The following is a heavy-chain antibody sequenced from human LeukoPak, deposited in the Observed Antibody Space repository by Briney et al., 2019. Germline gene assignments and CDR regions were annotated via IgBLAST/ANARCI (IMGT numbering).Heavy chain of an antibody. CDR1: GGSFSGYY. CDR3: ASTSSGSYHQVYY. D-gene: IGHD1-26*01. J-gene: IGHJ4*02. CDR2: INHSGST. V-gene: IGHV4-34*01. Sequence: SETLSLTCAVYGGSFSGYYWSWIRQPPGKGLEWIGEINHSGSTNYNPSLKSRVTTSVDTSKNQFSLKLSSVTAADTAIYYCASTSSGSYHQVYYWGQGTLVTVSS.